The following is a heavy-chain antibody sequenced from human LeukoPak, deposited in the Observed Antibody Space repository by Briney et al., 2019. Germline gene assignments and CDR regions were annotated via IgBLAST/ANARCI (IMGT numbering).Heavy chain of an antibody. D-gene: IGHD3-16*02. CDR2: IKSKTDGGTA. CDR3: TTVMITFGGVIPNY. V-gene: IGHV3-15*01. Sequence: GGSLRLSCAASVFTFRNAWMNWVRQAPGKGLEWVGRIKSKTDGGTADYAAPVKGRFTISRDDSKTTLYLQMNDLKTAETAVYYCTTVMITFGGVIPNYWGQGTLVTVSS. CDR1: VFTFRNAW. J-gene: IGHJ4*02.